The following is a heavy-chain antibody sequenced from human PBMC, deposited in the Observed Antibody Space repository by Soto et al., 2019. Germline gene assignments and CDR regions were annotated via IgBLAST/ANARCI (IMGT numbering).Heavy chain of an antibody. D-gene: IGHD1-26*01. J-gene: IGHJ4*02. CDR3: AKAFFGSYYFDY. CDR2: ISGSGGST. CDR1: ELTFSSYA. V-gene: IGHV3-23*01. Sequence: WGSLRLSCAASELTFSSYAMSWVRQTPGKGLGWVSSISGSGGSTYYSDSMKGRFTISRDNSKNTQYLQMNSLRAEDTAIYYCAKAFFGSYYFDYWGQGTLVTVSS.